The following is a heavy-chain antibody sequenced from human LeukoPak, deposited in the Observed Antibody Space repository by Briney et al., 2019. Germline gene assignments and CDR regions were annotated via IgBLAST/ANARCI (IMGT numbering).Heavy chain of an antibody. V-gene: IGHV3-23*01. D-gene: IGHD5-18*01. CDR2: IFGSGGSP. J-gene: IGHJ4*02. CDR1: GFTFGSHA. CDR3: GKTTVGYSSGQKPAWPVDY. Sequence: GGSLRLSYEASGFTFGSHAMYWVRQAPGKGLEWVAGIFGSGGSPHYADPVKGRFTISRDNSRNTVYLQINSLRAEDTAVYYCGKTTVGYSSGQKPAWPVDYWSQGTLVTVSS.